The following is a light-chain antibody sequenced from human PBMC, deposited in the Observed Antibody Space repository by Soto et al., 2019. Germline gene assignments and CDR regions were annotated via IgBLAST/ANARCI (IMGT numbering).Light chain of an antibody. V-gene: IGLV4-69*02. Sequence: QAVVTQPPSASASLGASVKLTCTLSSGHSSYVIAWHQQQPEKGPRYLMRLNSDGSHSKGDGIPDRFSGSSSGAERYLTISSLQSEDEADYYCQTWGTGIAVFGGGTQLTVL. CDR1: SGHSSYV. CDR2: LNSDGSH. J-gene: IGLJ7*01. CDR3: QTWGTGIAV.